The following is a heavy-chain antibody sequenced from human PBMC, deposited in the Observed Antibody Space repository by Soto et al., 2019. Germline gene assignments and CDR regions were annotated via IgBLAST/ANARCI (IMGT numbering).Heavy chain of an antibody. J-gene: IGHJ4*02. D-gene: IGHD6-13*01. CDR1: GYTFTSYA. Sequence: QVQLVQSGAEVKKPGASVKVSCKASGYTFTSYAISWVRQAPGQGLEGMGWISAYNGNTNYAQKRQGRVTMTTDTSTSTAYMELRSVRSDDTAGYYCASDAAAGLNDYWGQGTLVTVSS. CDR2: ISAYNGNT. CDR3: ASDAAAGLNDY. V-gene: IGHV1-18*01.